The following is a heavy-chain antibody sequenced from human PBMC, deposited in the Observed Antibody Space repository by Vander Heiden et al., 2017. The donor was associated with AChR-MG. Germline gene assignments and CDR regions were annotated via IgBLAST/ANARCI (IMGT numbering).Heavy chain of an antibody. Sequence: QVQLVESGGGVVQPGRSLRLSCAASGFTFGGYGMHWGRQAPGKGLEWVAVIWYDGSNKYYADSVKGRFTISRDNSKNTLYLQMNSLRAEDTAVYYCARARFDWLRHDAFDIWGQGTMVTVSS. V-gene: IGHV3-33*01. J-gene: IGHJ3*02. CDR3: ARARFDWLRHDAFDI. D-gene: IGHD3-9*01. CDR1: GFTFGGYG. CDR2: IWYDGSNK.